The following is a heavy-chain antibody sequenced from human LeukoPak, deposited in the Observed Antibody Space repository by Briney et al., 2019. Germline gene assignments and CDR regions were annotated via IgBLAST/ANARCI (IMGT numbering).Heavy chain of an antibody. D-gene: IGHD3-10*01. V-gene: IGHV3-48*04. CDR1: RFPFTLYN. Sequence: PGGSLRLSCEVSRFPFTLYNMNWVRQAPGKGLEWLSYISSSTNTIYYADSVKGRFTISRDNAKNSLYLQMNGLGAEDTAVYYCARGSSLWFGELSTLDYWGQGTVVTVSS. CDR2: ISSSTNTI. CDR3: ARGSSLWFGELSTLDY. J-gene: IGHJ4*02.